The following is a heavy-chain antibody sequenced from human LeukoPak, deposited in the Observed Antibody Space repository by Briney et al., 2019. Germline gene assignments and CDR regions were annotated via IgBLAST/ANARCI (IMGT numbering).Heavy chain of an antibody. Sequence: GGSLRLSCAASGFSFSSYAMSWVRQAPGKGLEWVSTISGTGVSTYYAHSVKGGFTTSRDNSKNTVYLQIDSLRAEETALYYCAKDSSCYYHAWYDFDYWGQGGLVTVSS. CDR3: AKDSSCYYHAWYDFDY. CDR2: ISGTGVST. V-gene: IGHV3-23*01. CDR1: GFSFSSYA. J-gene: IGHJ4*02. D-gene: IGHD3-22*01.